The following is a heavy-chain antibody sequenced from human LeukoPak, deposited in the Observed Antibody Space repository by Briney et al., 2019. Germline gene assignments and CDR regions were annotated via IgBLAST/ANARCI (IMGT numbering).Heavy chain of an antibody. V-gene: IGHV3-23*01. J-gene: IGHJ3*02. CDR3: TFGELLISDAFDT. CDR2: ISGSGGST. D-gene: IGHD3-10*01. CDR1: GFTFSSYG. Sequence: PGGSLRLSCAASGFTFSSYGMSWVRQAPGKGLEWVSAISGSGGSTYYADSVKGRFTISRDNSKNTLYLQMNSLRAEDTAVYYCTFGELLISDAFDTWGQGTMVTVSS.